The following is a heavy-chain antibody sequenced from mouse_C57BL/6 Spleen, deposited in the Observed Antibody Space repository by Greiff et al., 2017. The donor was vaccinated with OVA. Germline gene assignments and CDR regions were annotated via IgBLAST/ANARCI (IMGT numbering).Heavy chain of an antibody. Sequence: EVKVVESGGGLVKPGGSLKLSCAASGFTFSDYGMHWVRQAPEKGLEWVAYISSGSSTIYYADTVKGRFTISRDNAKNTLFLQRTSRRSEDTAMYYCARRYVSSYWYFDVWGKGTTVTVSS. D-gene: IGHD1-1*01. CDR1: GFTFSDYG. V-gene: IGHV5-17*01. J-gene: IGHJ1*03. CDR3: ARRYVSSYWYFDV. CDR2: ISSGSSTI.